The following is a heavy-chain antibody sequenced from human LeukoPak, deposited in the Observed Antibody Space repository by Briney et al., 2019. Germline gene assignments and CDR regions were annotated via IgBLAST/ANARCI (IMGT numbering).Heavy chain of an antibody. CDR2: INPSGGST. Sequence: ASVEVSCKASGYTFTSYYMHWVRQAPGQGLEWMGIINPSGGSTSYAQKFQGRVTMTRDTSTSTVYMELSSLRSEDTAVYYCARDYLPHYYGSGSYYNKGPFDAFDIWGQGTMVTVSS. J-gene: IGHJ3*02. CDR3: ARDYLPHYYGSGSYYNKGPFDAFDI. V-gene: IGHV1-46*01. D-gene: IGHD3-10*01. CDR1: GYTFTSYY.